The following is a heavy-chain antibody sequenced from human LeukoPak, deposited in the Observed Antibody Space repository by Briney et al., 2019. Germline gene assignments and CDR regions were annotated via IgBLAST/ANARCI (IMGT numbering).Heavy chain of an antibody. CDR3: AKGYGESHFDS. J-gene: IGHJ4*02. V-gene: IGHV3-30*02. D-gene: IGHD4/OR15-4a*01. CDR1: GFTFRSFG. CDR2: IRFDGSNQ. Sequence: GGTLRLSCAASGFTFRSFGMHLVRQAPGKGLEWVAFIRFDGSNQYYADSVKGRFTISRDNSNNTLFLQMNSLRVDDTAVYFCAKGYGESHFDSWGQGTLVTVSS.